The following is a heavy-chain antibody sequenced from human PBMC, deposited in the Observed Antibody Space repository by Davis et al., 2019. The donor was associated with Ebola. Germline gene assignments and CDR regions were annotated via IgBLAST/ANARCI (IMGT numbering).Heavy chain of an antibody. J-gene: IGHJ4*02. CDR3: VPGTWI. CDR2: ISDSGVTT. Sequence: GESLKISCVASGFTFGNYEMNWVRQAPGKGLEWISYISDSGVTTYYTDSVKGRFTVSRDNAKNSLLLQMNSLGAEETAMYYCVPGTWIRGQGILVTVSS. V-gene: IGHV3-48*03. D-gene: IGHD5-12*01. CDR1: GFTFGNYE.